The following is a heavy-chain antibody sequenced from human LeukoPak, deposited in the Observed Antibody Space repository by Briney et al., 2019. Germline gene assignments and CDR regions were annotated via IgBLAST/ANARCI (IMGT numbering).Heavy chain of an antibody. CDR1: GGTFSSYA. V-gene: IGHV1-69*04. D-gene: IGHD4-17*01. J-gene: IGHJ5*02. CDR3: ARATVTTINNWFDP. Sequence: ASVKVSCKASGGTFSSYAISWVRQAPGQGLEWMGRIIPILGIANYAQKFQGRVTITADKSTSTAYMELSSLRSEDTAVYYCARATVTTINNWFDPWGQGTLVTVSS. CDR2: IIPILGIA.